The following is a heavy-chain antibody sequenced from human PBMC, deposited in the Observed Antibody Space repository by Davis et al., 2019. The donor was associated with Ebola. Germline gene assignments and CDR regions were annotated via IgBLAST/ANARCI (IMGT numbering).Heavy chain of an antibody. V-gene: IGHV5-51*01. CDR3: ARHSGHYYDSSGYYSLGWFDP. CDR2: IYPGDSDT. J-gene: IGHJ5*02. D-gene: IGHD3-22*01. Sequence: GESLKISCQGSGYSFTSYWIGWVRQLPGKGLEWMGIIYPGDSDTRYSPSFQGQVTISADKSISTAYLQWSSLKASDTAMYYCARHSGHYYDSSGYYSLGWFDPWGQGTLVTVSS. CDR1: GYSFTSYW.